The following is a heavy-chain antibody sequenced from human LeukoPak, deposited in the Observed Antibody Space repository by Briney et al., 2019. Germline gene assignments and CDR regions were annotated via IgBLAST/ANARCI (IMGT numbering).Heavy chain of an antibody. D-gene: IGHD2-2*01. J-gene: IGHJ4*02. CDR1: GGSISSSSYY. Sequence: ETLSLTCTVSGGSISSSSYYWGWIRQAPGKGLEWVSAISGSGGSTYYADSVKGRFTISRDNSKNTLYLQMNSLRAEDTAVYYCAKDARSQLSGFDYWGQGTLVTVSS. CDR3: AKDARSQLSGFDY. V-gene: IGHV3-23*01. CDR2: ISGSGGST.